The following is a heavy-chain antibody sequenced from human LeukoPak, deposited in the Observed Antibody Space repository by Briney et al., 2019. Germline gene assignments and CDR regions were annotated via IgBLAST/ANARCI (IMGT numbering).Heavy chain of an antibody. D-gene: IGHD2-21*02. CDR1: GFTFSSYA. Sequence: GGSLRLSCVASGFTFSSYAMSWVRQAPGKGLEWVSSISDSGDSTYYADSVKGQFSISRDNSKNTLYLQMNSLRAEDTAVYYCARVSCSGGYCWYYLDYWGQGTLVTVSS. V-gene: IGHV3-23*01. J-gene: IGHJ4*02. CDR3: ARVSCSGGYCWYYLDY. CDR2: ISDSGDST.